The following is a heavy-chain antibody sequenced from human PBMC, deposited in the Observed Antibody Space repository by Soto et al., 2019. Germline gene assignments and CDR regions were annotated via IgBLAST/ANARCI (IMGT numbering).Heavy chain of an antibody. CDR2: IYHSGST. Sequence: SATLSLTCAVSGCSISSSHWWSWVRQPPVKGLEWSGEIYHSGSTNYNPSVKSRVTISVDTSKNQFSLKLSSVTAADTAVYYCARAERGGGSSCWNWFDPWGQGTLV. CDR1: GCSISSSHW. D-gene: IGHD6-13*01. CDR3: ARAERGGGSSCWNWFDP. J-gene: IGHJ5*02. V-gene: IGHV4-4*02.